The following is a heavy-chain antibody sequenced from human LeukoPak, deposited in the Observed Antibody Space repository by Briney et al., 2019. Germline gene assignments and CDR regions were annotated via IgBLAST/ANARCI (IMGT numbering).Heavy chain of an antibody. CDR1: GFTFSSYS. V-gene: IGHV3-21*01. CDR2: ISSSSSYI. CDR3: ARGTYIVGLPDAFDI. Sequence: GSLRLSCAASGFTFSSYSMNWVRQAPVKGLEWVSSISSSSSYIYYADSVKGRFTISRDNAKNSLYLQMNSLRAEDTAVYYCARGTYIVGLPDAFDIWGQGTMVTVSS. J-gene: IGHJ3*02. D-gene: IGHD1-26*01.